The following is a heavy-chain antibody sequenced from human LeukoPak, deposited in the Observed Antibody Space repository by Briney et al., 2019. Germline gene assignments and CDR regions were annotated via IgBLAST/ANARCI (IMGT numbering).Heavy chain of an antibody. CDR2: IYWDDDK. V-gene: IGHV2-5*02. CDR3: ARYAKGGVVTAMGVDY. D-gene: IGHD2-21*02. Sequence: ESGPTLVKPTQTLTLTCTFSGFSVSTSGVGVGWIRQPPGKALEWLALIYWDDDKRYSPSLKSRLTITKDTSKNQVVLTMTNMDPVDTATYHCARYAKGGVVTAMGVDYWGQGSLVTVSS. CDR1: GFSVSTSGVG. J-gene: IGHJ4*02.